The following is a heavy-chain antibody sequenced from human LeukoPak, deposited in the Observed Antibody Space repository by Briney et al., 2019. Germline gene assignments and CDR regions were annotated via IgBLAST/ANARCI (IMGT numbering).Heavy chain of an antibody. CDR1: GGSFSGYY. D-gene: IGHD1-26*01. CDR2: INHSGST. V-gene: IGHV4-34*01. Sequence: SETLSLTCAVYGGSFSGYYWSWIRQPPGKGLEWIGEINHSGSTNYNPSLKSRVTISVDTSKNQFSLKLSSVTAADTAVYYCARGSGIDYWGQGTLVTVSS. J-gene: IGHJ4*02. CDR3: ARGSGIDY.